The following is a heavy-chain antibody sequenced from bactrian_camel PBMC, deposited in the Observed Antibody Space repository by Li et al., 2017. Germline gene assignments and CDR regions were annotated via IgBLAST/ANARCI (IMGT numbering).Heavy chain of an antibody. V-gene: IGHV3S31*01. CDR1: GFTFSDYA. CDR3: AAGRWVANRCIGFAF. CDR2: LYIDGGTT. J-gene: IGHJ6*01. D-gene: IGHD1*01. Sequence: VQLVESGGDLVQPGGSLRLSCAASGFTFSDYAMTWVRQAPGKDREGVAALYIDGGTTYYDDSVKGRFTFSQDNAKNTVYLQMDSLKPEDTGMYYCAAGRWVANRCIGFAFWGHGTQVTVS.